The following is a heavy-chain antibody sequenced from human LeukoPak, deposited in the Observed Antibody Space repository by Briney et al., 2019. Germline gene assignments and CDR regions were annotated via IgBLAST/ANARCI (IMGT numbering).Heavy chain of an antibody. D-gene: IGHD3-10*01. Sequence: SETLSLTCTVSGGSISSYYWSWIRQPPGKGLEWVGYIYYSGSTNYNPSLKSRVTISVDTSKNQFSLKLSSVTAADTAVYYCARGGSRITMVRGVDNWFDPWGQGTLVTVSS. V-gene: IGHV4-59*01. CDR3: ARGGSRITMVRGVDNWFDP. CDR1: GGSISSYY. J-gene: IGHJ5*02. CDR2: IYYSGST.